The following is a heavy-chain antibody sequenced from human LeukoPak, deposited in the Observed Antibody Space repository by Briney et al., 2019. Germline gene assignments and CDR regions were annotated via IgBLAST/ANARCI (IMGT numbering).Heavy chain of an antibody. D-gene: IGHD4-11*01. CDR3: ARVVTLTTFDAFDI. CDR1: GGSFNTYA. J-gene: IGHJ3*02. Sequence: ASVKVSCKASGGSFNTYAVSWVRQAPGQGLEWIGGIIPMFGTTNYAQKFQGRVTISADESTSKAYMELSSLSSEDTAIYYCARVVTLTTFDAFDIWGQGTMVTVSS. CDR2: IIPMFGTT. V-gene: IGHV1-69*13.